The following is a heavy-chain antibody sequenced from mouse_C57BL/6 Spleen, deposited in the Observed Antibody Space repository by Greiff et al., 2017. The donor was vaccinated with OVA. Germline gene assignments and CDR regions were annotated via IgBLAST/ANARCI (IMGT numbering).Heavy chain of an antibody. Sequence: QVQLQQPGAELVRPGTSVKLSCKASGYTFTSYWMHWVKQRPGQGLEWIGVIDPSDSYTNYNQKFKGKATLTVDTSSSTAYMQLSSLTSEDSAVYYCARDGGWFAYGGQGTLVTVSA. D-gene: IGHD1-1*01. CDR2: IDPSDSYT. V-gene: IGHV1-59*01. CDR3: ARDGGWFAY. CDR1: GYTFTSYW. J-gene: IGHJ3*01.